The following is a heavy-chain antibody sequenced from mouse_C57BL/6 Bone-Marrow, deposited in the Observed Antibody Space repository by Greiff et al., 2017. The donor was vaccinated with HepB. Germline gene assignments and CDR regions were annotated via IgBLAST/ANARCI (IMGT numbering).Heavy chain of an antibody. J-gene: IGHJ3*01. Sequence: EVHLVESGGDLVKPGGSLKLSCAASGFTFSSYGMSWVRQAPDKRLEWVATISSGGSYTYYPDSVKGRFTISRDNAKNTLYLQMSSLKSEDTAMYYCARQGLLSRFAYWGQGTLVTVSA. D-gene: IGHD2-1*01. CDR1: GFTFSSYG. CDR2: ISSGGSYT. CDR3: ARQGLLSRFAY. V-gene: IGHV5-6*01.